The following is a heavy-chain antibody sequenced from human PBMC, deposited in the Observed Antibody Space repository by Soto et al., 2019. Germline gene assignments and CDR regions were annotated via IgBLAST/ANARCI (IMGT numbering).Heavy chain of an antibody. CDR1: GYTFTSYD. Sequence: ASVKVSCKASGYTFTSYDINWVRQATGQGLEWMGWMNPNSGNTGYAQKFQGRVTMTRNTSISTAYMELSSLRAEDTAVYYCARDYPRDYYYYGMDVWGQGTTVTVSS. V-gene: IGHV1-8*01. CDR3: ARDYPRDYYYYGMDV. D-gene: IGHD3-10*01. J-gene: IGHJ6*02. CDR2: MNPNSGNT.